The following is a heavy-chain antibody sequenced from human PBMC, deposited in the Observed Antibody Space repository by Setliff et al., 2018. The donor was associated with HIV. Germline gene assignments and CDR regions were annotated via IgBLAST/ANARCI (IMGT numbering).Heavy chain of an antibody. J-gene: IGHJ6*02. CDR1: GYTFTSYG. Sequence: ASVKVSCKASGYTFTSYGISWVRQAPGQGLEWMGWISAYNGNTNYAQKLQGRVTMTTGTSTSTAYMELRSLRSDDTAVYYCASSHPSLRRYDILTGYRPSRVSYYYGMDVWGQGTTVTVSS. CDR2: ISAYNGNT. D-gene: IGHD3-9*01. V-gene: IGHV1-18*01. CDR3: ASSHPSLRRYDILTGYRPSRVSYYYGMDV.